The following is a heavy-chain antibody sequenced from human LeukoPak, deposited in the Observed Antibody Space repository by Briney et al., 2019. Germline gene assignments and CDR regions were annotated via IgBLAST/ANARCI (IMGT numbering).Heavy chain of an antibody. CDR2: INPSGGST. J-gene: IGHJ5*02. CDR3: ARDDYGGNSGVSKFDP. D-gene: IGHD4-23*01. Sequence: ASVKVSCKASGYTFTSYYMHWVRQAPGQGLEWMGIINPSGGSTSYAQKFQGRVTMTRDTSTSTVYMELSSLRSEDTAVYYCARDDYGGNSGVSKFDPWGQGTLVTVSS. CDR1: GYTFTSYY. V-gene: IGHV1-46*01.